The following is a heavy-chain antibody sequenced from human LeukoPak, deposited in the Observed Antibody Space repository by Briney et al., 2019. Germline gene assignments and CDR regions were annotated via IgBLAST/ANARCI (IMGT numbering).Heavy chain of an antibody. D-gene: IGHD3-10*01. J-gene: IGHJ4*02. CDR2: IYYSGST. CDR1: SGSISSYY. V-gene: IGHV4-59*01. CDR3: ARVNGGFGEVGPHY. Sequence: SETLSLTCTVSSGSISSYYWSWIRQPPGKGLEWIGYIYYSGSTNYNPSLKSRVTISVDTSKNQFSLKLSSVTAADTAVYYCARVNGGFGEVGPHYWGQGTLVTGSS.